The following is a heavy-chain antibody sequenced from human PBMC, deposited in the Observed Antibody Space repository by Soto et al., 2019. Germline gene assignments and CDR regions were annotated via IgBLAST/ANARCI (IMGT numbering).Heavy chain of an antibody. CDR3: ARGDSTDCSNGVCSFFYNHDMDV. Sequence: ASVKVSCKASGYTFNRYYMHWVRQAPGPGLEWLGRINPKSGGTSTAQKFQGWVTMTTDTSISTASMELTRLTSDDTAIYYCARGDSTDCSNGVCSFFYNHDMDVWGQGTTVTVSS. CDR2: INPKSGGT. D-gene: IGHD2-8*01. J-gene: IGHJ6*02. CDR1: GYTFNRYY. V-gene: IGHV1-2*04.